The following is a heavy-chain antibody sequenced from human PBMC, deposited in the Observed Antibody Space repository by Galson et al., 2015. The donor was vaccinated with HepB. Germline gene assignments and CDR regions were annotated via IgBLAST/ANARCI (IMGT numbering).Heavy chain of an antibody. D-gene: IGHD6-19*01. Sequence: SLRLSCAASGFTFSSYGMHWVRQAPGKGLEWVAVIWYDGSNKYYADSVKGRFTISRDNSKNTLYLQMNSLRAEDTAVYYCARVPFRMAVAAGYFDYWGQGTLVTVSS. CDR2: IWYDGSNK. J-gene: IGHJ4*02. V-gene: IGHV3-33*01. CDR3: ARVPFRMAVAAGYFDY. CDR1: GFTFSSYG.